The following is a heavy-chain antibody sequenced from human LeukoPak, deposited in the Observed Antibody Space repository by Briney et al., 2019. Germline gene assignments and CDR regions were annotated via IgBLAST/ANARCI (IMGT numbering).Heavy chain of an antibody. J-gene: IGHJ4*02. V-gene: IGHV4-4*02. D-gene: IGHD6-6*01. Sequence: PSGTLSLTCAVSGGSISSSNWWSWVRQPPGKGLEWIGEIYHSGSINYNPSLKSRVTISVDKSKNQFSLKLSSVTAADTAVYYCARVALNGAARTLDYWGQGTLVTVSS. CDR1: GGSISSSNW. CDR2: IYHSGSI. CDR3: ARVALNGAARTLDY.